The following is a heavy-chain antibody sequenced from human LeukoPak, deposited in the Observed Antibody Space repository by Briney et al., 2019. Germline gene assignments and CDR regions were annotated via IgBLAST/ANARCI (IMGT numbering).Heavy chain of an antibody. J-gene: IGHJ6*02. D-gene: IGHD3-10*01. CDR1: GFTFSSYA. V-gene: IGHV3-30-3*01. Sequence: PGGSLRLSCAASGFTFSSYAMHWVRQAPGKGLEWVAVISYDGSNKYYADSVKGRFTISRDNSKNTLYLQMNSLRAEDTAVYYCAREFYGSGSYYWAPPYYYGMDVWGQGTTVTVSS. CDR3: AREFYGSGSYYWAPPYYYGMDV. CDR2: ISYDGSNK.